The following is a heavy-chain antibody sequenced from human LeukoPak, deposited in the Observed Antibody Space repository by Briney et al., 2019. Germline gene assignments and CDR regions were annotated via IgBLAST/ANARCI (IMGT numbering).Heavy chain of an antibody. J-gene: IGHJ6*03. D-gene: IGHD7-27*01. CDR1: GFTVSSNY. CDR2: IYSGGST. Sequence: GGSLRLSCVASGFTVSSNYMSWVRQAPGKGLEWVSVIYSGGSTYYADSVKGRFTISRDNSKNTLYLQMNSLRAEDTAVYYCARGSGDDYYYYYYMDVWGKGTTVTVSS. V-gene: IGHV3-66*02. CDR3: ARGSGDDYYYYYYMDV.